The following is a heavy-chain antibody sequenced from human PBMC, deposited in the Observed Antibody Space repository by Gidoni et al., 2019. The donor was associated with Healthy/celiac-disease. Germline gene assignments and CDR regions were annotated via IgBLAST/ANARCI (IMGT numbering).Heavy chain of an antibody. CDR1: GFTFISYD. D-gene: IGHD3-10*01. V-gene: IGHV3-13*01. CDR3: ARCEVVRGGNYYYYYGMDV. CDR2: IGTAGDT. J-gene: IGHJ6*02. Sequence: EVQLVESGGGLVQSGGSLRLSCAASGFTFISYDMHWVRHATVKGLEWVAAIGTAGDTYYPGSVKGRFTISRENANNSLYLQMNSLRAGDTAVYYCARCEVVRGGNYYYYYGMDVWGQGTTVTVSS.